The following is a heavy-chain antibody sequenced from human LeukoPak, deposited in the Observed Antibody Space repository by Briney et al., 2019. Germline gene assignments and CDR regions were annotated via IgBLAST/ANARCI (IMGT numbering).Heavy chain of an antibody. CDR1: RFTFSSYA. D-gene: IGHD1-14*01. J-gene: IGHJ4*02. Sequence: PGGSLRLSCAASRFTFSSYAMTWVRQAPGKGLEWVGRIKSNSDGGTTECAAPVKGRFSISRDDSKSTLYLQMNTLKTEDTAVYYCTTRPSLREPWITGWGQGTLVTVSS. CDR3: TTRPSLREPWITG. CDR2: IKSNSDGGTT. V-gene: IGHV3-15*01.